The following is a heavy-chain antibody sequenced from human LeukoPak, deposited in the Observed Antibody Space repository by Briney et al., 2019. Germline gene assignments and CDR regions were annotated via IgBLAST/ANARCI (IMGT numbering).Heavy chain of an antibody. J-gene: IGHJ4*02. CDR1: GFTFDDYA. D-gene: IGHD3-9*01. CDR2: ISWSSGSI. Sequence: GGSLRLSCAASGFTFDDYAMHWVRQAPGKGLEWVSGISWSSGSIGYADSVKGRFTISRDNAKNSLYLQMNSLRAEDTALYYCAKVADILTGFDYWGQGTLVTVSS. V-gene: IGHV3-9*01. CDR3: AKVADILTGFDY.